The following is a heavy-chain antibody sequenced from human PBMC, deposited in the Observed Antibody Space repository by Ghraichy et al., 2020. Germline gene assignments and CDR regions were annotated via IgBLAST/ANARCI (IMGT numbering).Heavy chain of an antibody. Sequence: LSLTCTVSGGSISSYYWSWIRQPPGKGLEWIGYIYYSGSTNYNPSLKSRVTISVDTSKNQFSLKLSSVTAADTAVYYCARGRGPSSGWLNFDYWGQGTLVTVSS. CDR2: IYYSGST. V-gene: IGHV4-59*01. D-gene: IGHD6-19*01. CDR3: ARGRGPSSGWLNFDY. J-gene: IGHJ4*02. CDR1: GGSISSYY.